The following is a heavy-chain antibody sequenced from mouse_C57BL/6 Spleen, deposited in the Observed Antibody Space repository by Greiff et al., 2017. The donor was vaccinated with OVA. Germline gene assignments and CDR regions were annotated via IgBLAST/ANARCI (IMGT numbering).Heavy chain of an antibody. Sequence: EVKLMESGGGLVKPGGSLKLSCAASGFTFSDYGMHWVRQAPEKGLEWVAYISSGSSTIYYADTVKGRFTISRDNAKNTLFLQMTSLRSEDTAMYYCASRGIYYGYDDAMDYWGQGTSVTVSS. CDR2: ISSGSSTI. CDR1: GFTFSDYG. V-gene: IGHV5-17*01. J-gene: IGHJ4*01. CDR3: ASRGIYYGYDDAMDY. D-gene: IGHD2-2*01.